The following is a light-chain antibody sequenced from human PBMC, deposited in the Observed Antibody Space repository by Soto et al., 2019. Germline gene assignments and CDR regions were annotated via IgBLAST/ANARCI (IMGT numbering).Light chain of an antibody. V-gene: IGKV3-20*01. CDR2: DAY. CDR3: QQYGSSGT. J-gene: IGKJ1*01. Sequence: EVVLTQSPVTLSLSPWERATLSFRASQSFRGLLAWYQQKPGEAPRLLIYDAYNRATGIPPRFSGSGSGTDFTLTISRLEPEDFAVYYCQQYGSSGTFGQGTKVDI. CDR1: QSFRGL.